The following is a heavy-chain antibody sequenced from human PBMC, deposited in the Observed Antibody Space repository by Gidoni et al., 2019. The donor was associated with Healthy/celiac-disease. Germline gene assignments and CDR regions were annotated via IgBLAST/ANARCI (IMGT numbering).Heavy chain of an antibody. Sequence: QVQLVQSGAEVKKPGASVKVSCKASGYTFTSYGISWGRQAPGQGLEWMGWISAYNGNTNDAQKLHGRVTMTTDTSTSTAYMELRSLRSDDTAVYYCARGGVGALDYYYYGMDVWGQGTTVTVSS. CDR1: GYTFTSYG. V-gene: IGHV1-18*01. D-gene: IGHD2-8*01. J-gene: IGHJ6*02. CDR3: ARGGVGALDYYYYGMDV. CDR2: ISAYNGNT.